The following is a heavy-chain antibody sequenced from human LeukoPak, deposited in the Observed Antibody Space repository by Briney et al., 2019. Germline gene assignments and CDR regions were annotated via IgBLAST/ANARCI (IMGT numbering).Heavy chain of an antibody. Sequence: ASVKVSCKASGYTFTGYYMHWVRQAPGQGLEWMGWTNPNSGGTNYAQKFQGRVTMTRDTSISTAYMELGRLRSDDTAVYYCARELRYFDWQMDVWGKGTTVTVSS. V-gene: IGHV1-2*02. J-gene: IGHJ6*04. D-gene: IGHD3-9*01. CDR2: TNPNSGGT. CDR1: GYTFTGYY. CDR3: ARELRYFDWQMDV.